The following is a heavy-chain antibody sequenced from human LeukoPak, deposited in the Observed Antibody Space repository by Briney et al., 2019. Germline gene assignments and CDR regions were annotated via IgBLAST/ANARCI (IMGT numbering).Heavy chain of an antibody. Sequence: GGSLRLSCAASGFVFSNYAMSWVRQAPGKGLEWVSTIGGSGSSTYYVESVRGRFTVSRDNSKNTLSLQMNSPRAEDTAVYYCAKPVPGDYWGQGTLVTVSS. CDR1: GFVFSNYA. J-gene: IGHJ4*02. CDR3: AKPVPGDY. V-gene: IGHV3-23*01. D-gene: IGHD2-2*01. CDR2: IGGSGSST.